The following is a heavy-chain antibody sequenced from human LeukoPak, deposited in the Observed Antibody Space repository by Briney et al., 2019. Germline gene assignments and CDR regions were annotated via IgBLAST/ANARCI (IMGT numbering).Heavy chain of an antibody. D-gene: IGHD6-19*01. CDR2: ISYDGSNK. CDR3: AKGYSSGWYVWFDP. Sequence: PGRSLRLSCAASGFTFSSYAMHWVRQAPGKGLEWVAVISYDGSNKYYADSVKGRFTISRDNSKNTLYLQMNSLRAEDTAVYYCAKGYSSGWYVWFDPWGQGTLVTVSS. CDR1: GFTFSSYA. J-gene: IGHJ5*02. V-gene: IGHV3-30-3*01.